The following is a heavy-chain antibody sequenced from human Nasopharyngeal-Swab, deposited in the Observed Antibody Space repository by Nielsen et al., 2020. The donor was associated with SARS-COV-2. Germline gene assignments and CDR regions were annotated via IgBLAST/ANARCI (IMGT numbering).Heavy chain of an antibody. CDR3: VRGTTH. J-gene: IGHJ4*02. CDR2: IETNGEKT. Sequence: WIRQPPGKGPEYVSAIETNGEKTYYADSVKGRFIISRDDSKNTFSLQMSSLRIEDTAIYYCVRGTTHWGRGALVTVSS. V-gene: IGHV3-64D*09. D-gene: IGHD4-11*01.